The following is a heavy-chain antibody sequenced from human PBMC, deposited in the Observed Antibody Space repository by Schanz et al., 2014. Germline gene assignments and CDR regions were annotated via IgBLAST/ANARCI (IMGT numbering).Heavy chain of an antibody. CDR3: ARDRRNADLDY. Sequence: EVQLVESGGGLVQPGGSLRLSCAASGFTFSINSMNWVRQAPGKGLEWVSYISGSSRTIYYADSMKGRFTVSRDNAENSLYLEMNSLRAEDTALYYCARDRRNADLDYWGQGTLVTVSS. CDR1: GFTFSINS. J-gene: IGHJ4*02. V-gene: IGHV3-48*01. D-gene: IGHD1-1*01. CDR2: ISGSSRTI.